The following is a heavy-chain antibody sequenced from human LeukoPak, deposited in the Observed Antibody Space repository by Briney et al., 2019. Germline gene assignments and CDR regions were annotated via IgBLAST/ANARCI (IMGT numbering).Heavy chain of an antibody. J-gene: IGHJ3*01. CDR3: ARGLRPGKDDALHV. Sequence: SETLSLTCGVDDGSLSRFYWTWIRQPPGKGLEWIGESDDYGNTNFNPSLKSRATISMDTSKKQVSLKLTSVSAADTAVYYCARGLRPGKDDALHVWGQGTMVTVSS. D-gene: IGHD6-25*01. V-gene: IGHV4-34*01. CDR2: SDDYGNT. CDR1: DGSLSRFY.